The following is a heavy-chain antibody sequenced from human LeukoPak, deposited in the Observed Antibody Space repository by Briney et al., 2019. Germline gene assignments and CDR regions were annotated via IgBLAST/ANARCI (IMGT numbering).Heavy chain of an antibody. J-gene: IGHJ4*02. CDR2: ISSSSSYI. CDR3: ARPYCSGGSCYSWSPDY. Sequence: PGGSLRLSCAASGFTFSSYSMNWVRQAPGKGLEWVSSISSSSSYIYYADSVKGRFTISRGNAKNSLYLQMNSLRAEDTAVYYCARPYCSGGSCYSWSPDYWGQGTLVTVSS. D-gene: IGHD2-15*01. CDR1: GFTFSSYS. V-gene: IGHV3-21*01.